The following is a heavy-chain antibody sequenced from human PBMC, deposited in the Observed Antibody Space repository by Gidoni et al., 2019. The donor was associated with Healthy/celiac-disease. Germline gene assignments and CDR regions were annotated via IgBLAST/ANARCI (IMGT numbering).Heavy chain of an antibody. J-gene: IGHJ4*02. CDR2: ISYDGSNK. Sequence: QVQLVESGGGVVQPGRSLRLSCAASGFTFSSYGMHWVRQAPGKGLEWVAVISYDGSNKYYADYVKGRFTISRDNSKNTLYLQMNSLRAEDTAVYYCAPIPGHYWGQGTLVTVSS. V-gene: IGHV3-30*03. CDR3: APIPGHY. CDR1: GFTFSSYG.